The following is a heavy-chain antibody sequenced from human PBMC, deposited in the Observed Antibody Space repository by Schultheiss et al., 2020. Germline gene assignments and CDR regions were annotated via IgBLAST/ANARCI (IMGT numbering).Heavy chain of an antibody. D-gene: IGHD2-21*02. V-gene: IGHV4-4*02. Sequence: SETLSLTCAVSGGSISSSNWWSWVRQPPGKGLEWIGEIYHSGSTNYNPSLKSRVTISVDTSKNQFSLKLSSVTAADTAVYYCAREGCGGDCYQYYYYYGMDVWGQGTTVTVSS. CDR2: IYHSGST. CDR1: GGSISSSNW. J-gene: IGHJ6*02. CDR3: AREGCGGDCYQYYYYYGMDV.